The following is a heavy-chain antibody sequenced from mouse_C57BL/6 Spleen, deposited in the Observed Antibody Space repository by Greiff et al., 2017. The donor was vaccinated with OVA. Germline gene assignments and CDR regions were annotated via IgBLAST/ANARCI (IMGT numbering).Heavy chain of an antibody. CDR1: GYTFTDYY. Sequence: VQLQQSGPELVQPGASVKISCKASGYTFTDYYMNWVKQSHGKSLEWIGDINPNNGGTSYNQKFKGKATLTVDKSSSTAYMELRSLTSEDSAVYYCAAFAYWGQETLVTVSA. J-gene: IGHJ3*01. CDR2: INPNNGGT. CDR3: AAFAY. V-gene: IGHV1-26*01.